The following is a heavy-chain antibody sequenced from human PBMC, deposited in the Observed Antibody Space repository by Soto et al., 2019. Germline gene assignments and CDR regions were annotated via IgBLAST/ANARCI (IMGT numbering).Heavy chain of an antibody. CDR1: GYTFTSYD. Sequence: ASVKVSCKASGYTFTSYDINWVRQATGQGLEWMGWMNPNSGNTGYAQKFQGRVTMTRNTSISTAYMELSSLRSEDTAVYYCARGRRDRAAMGGNYYYYMDVWGKGTTVTVSS. V-gene: IGHV1-8*01. J-gene: IGHJ6*03. CDR3: ARGRRDRAAMGGNYYYYMDV. CDR2: MNPNSGNT. D-gene: IGHD2-2*01.